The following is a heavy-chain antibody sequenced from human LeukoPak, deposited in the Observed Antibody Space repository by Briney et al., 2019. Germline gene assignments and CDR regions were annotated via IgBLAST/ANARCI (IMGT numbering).Heavy chain of an antibody. V-gene: IGHV5-51*01. CDR1: GDSFTSYW. J-gene: IGHJ4*02. D-gene: IGHD6-19*01. CDR3: ARHLQWPTFGLMNY. Sequence: ESLKISCKGSGDSFTSYWIGWVRQMPGKGLEWMGIINPGDSDTRYSPSFQGQVTISADKSISTAYLQWSSLKASDTAIYYCARHLQWPTFGLMNYWGQGTLVTVSS. CDR2: INPGDSDT.